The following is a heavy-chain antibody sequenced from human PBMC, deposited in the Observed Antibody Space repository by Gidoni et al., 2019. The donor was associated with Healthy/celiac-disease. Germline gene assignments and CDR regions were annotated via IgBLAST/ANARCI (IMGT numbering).Heavy chain of an antibody. J-gene: IGHJ4*02. D-gene: IGHD1-20*01. CDR2: IYYSGST. CDR3: ARERYQNEIDY. Sequence: QVQLQESGPGLVKPSETLSRTCTVPGGSISSYYWSWIRQPPGKGLEWIGYIYYSGSTNYSPSLRSRVTISVDTSKNQFYLKLSSVTAADTAVYYCARERYQNEIDYWGQGTLVTVSS. V-gene: IGHV4-59*01. CDR1: GGSISSYY.